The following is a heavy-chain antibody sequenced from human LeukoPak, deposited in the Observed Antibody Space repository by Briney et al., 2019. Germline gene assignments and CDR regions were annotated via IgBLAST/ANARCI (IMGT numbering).Heavy chain of an antibody. D-gene: IGHD3-22*01. CDR1: GGSISSYY. J-gene: IGHJ3*02. V-gene: IGHV4-4*07. CDR3: ARGTFDSSGKNAFDI. Sequence: SETLSLSCTVSGGSISSYYWNWIRQPAGKGLEWIGRIYTSGSTIYYPSLKSRVTMSVDTSKNQFSLKLNSVTAADTAVYYCARGTFDSSGKNAFDIWGQGTMVTVSS. CDR2: IYTSGST.